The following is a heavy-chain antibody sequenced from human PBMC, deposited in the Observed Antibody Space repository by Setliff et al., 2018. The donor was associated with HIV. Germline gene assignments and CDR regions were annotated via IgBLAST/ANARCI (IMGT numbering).Heavy chain of an antibody. CDR3: ARGYYYDSSGYYGPLDY. V-gene: IGHV1-3*01. J-gene: IGHJ4*02. D-gene: IGHD3-22*01. CDR1: GYTFSRYA. Sequence: ASVKVSCKTSGYTFSRYAMHWVRQAPGQRLEWMGWINAGNGDTKYSQRFQDRVTITRDTSASTAYMELSSLRSEDSAVYYCARGYYYDSSGYYGPLDYWGQGTLVTVSS. CDR2: INAGNGDT.